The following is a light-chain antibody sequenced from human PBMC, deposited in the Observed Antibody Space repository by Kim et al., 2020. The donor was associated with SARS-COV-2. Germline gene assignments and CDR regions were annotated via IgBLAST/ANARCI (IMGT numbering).Light chain of an antibody. J-gene: IGLJ3*02. Sequence: VTISCTGSSSNIGAGYDVHWYQQLPGTAPKLLIYGNSNRPSGVPDRFSGSKSGTSASLAITGLQAEDEADYYCQSYDSSLSGPPWVFGGGTQLTVL. CDR1: SSNIGAGYD. V-gene: IGLV1-40*01. CDR2: GNS. CDR3: QSYDSSLSGPPWV.